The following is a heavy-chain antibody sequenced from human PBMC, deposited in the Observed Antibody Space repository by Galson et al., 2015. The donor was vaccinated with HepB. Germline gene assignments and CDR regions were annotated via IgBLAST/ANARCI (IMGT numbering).Heavy chain of an antibody. CDR1: GFTFSSYT. CDR2: IGSTSSHI. J-gene: IGHJ6*03. V-gene: IGHV3-21*01. D-gene: IGHD3-3*01. Sequence: SLRLSCAVSGFTFSSYTMNWVRQAPGKGLEWVSSIGSTSSHIFYADSVQGRFTISRDNAKNSLYLQMNSLRGDDTAVYYCARAGLDQFWSGYYGGLGYYYYMDVWGQGTTVTVSS. CDR3: ARAGLDQFWSGYYGGLGYYYYMDV.